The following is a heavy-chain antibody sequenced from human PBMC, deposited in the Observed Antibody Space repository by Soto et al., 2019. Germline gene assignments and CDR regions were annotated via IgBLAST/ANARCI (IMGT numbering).Heavy chain of an antibody. J-gene: IGHJ4*02. CDR2: IYDSGST. CDR1: GGSISSYY. D-gene: IGHD3-22*01. V-gene: IGHV4-59*01. CDR3: ERGPYHSSGYYGVALDY. Sequence: QVQLQESGPGLVKPSETLALTCTVSGGSISSYYWSWIRQSPGKGLEWIGYIYDSGSTNYNPSLKSRFTISADTTKNQISLRLTSVTAADTAVYYCERGPYHSSGYYGVALDYWGLGTLVTVSS.